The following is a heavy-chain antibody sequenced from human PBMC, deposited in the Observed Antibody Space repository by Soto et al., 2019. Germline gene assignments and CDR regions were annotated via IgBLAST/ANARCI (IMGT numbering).Heavy chain of an antibody. CDR1: GASINSGNHH. CDR2: IYDTGSP. J-gene: IGHJ2*01. CDR3: ARGIRIGDRRIWYFDL. Sequence: QVQLQESGPGLVKPSQTLSLTCSVSGASINSGNHHWSWIRQHPGRGLEWIASIYDTGSPYYNPSLKSRGIISADTSKNQFSLKLSSVTGADTAVYYCARGIRIGDRRIWYFDLWGRGTLVNVSS. D-gene: IGHD2-15*01. V-gene: IGHV4-31*03.